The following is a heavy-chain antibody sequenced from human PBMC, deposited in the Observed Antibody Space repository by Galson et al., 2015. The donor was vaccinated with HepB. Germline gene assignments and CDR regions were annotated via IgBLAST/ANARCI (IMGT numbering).Heavy chain of an antibody. CDR2: INQDGSEK. CDR1: GFIFSNYW. V-gene: IGHV3-7*01. CDR3: EAYGSGRGWLDP. J-gene: IGHJ5*02. Sequence: SLRLSCAASGFIFSNYWMSWVRQSPGKGLEGVAYINQDGSEKYYVDSLKGRFTISRDNAKNSLYLEMNSLRVEDTAVYYCEAYGSGRGWLDPWGQG. D-gene: IGHD6-19*01.